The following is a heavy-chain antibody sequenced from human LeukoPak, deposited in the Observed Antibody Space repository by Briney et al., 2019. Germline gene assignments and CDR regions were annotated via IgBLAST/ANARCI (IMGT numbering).Heavy chain of an antibody. Sequence: GGSLRLSCAASGFTFSSYSMNWVRQAPGKGLEWVSSISSSSSYIYYADSVKGRFTISRDNAKNSLYLQMNSLRAEDTAVYYCARVGGRYCSSTSCYSSDYWGQGTLVTVSS. CDR3: ARVGGRYCSSTSCYSSDY. CDR2: ISSSSSYI. J-gene: IGHJ4*02. D-gene: IGHD2-2*01. V-gene: IGHV3-21*01. CDR1: GFTFSSYS.